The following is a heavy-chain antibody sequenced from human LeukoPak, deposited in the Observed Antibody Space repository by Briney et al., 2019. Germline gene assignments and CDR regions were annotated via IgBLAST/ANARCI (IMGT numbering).Heavy chain of an antibody. CDR3: TTAVQGIAAAGNFDY. Sequence: GGSRRLSCAASGFTFSNAWMSWVRQAPGKGLEWVGRIKSKTDGGTTDYAAPVEGRFTISRDDSKNTLYLQMNSLKTEDTAVYYCTTAVQGIAAAGNFDYWGQGTLVTISS. CDR2: IKSKTDGGTT. V-gene: IGHV3-15*01. J-gene: IGHJ4*02. CDR1: GFTFSNAW. D-gene: IGHD6-13*01.